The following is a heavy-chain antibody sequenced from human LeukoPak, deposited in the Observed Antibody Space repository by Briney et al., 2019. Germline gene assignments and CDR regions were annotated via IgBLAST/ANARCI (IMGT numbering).Heavy chain of an antibody. J-gene: IGHJ4*02. CDR2: ISAYNGNT. CDR1: GYTFTTYD. V-gene: IGHV1-18*01. Sequence: ASVKVSCKASGYTFTTYDINWVRQAPGQGLEWMGWISAYNGNTNYAQKLQGRVTMTTDTSTSTAYMELRSLRSDDTAVYYCAREEGYDSSLDYWGQGTLVTVPS. CDR3: AREEGYDSSLDY. D-gene: IGHD3-22*01.